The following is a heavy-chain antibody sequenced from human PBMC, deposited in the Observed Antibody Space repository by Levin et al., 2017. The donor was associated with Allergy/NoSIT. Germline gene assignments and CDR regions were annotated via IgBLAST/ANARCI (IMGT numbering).Heavy chain of an antibody. CDR3: AKMGYCSSASCYSAFDI. J-gene: IGHJ3*02. V-gene: IGHV3-23*01. CDR2: ISASGGNT. D-gene: IGHD2-2*01. Sequence: PGGSLRLSCVASGFTFKNSAMNWIRQAPGKGLEWVSIISASGGNTYYADSVEGRFTISRDNSENTLYLQMNSLRAEDTAIYYCAKMGYCSSASCYSAFDIWGQGTMVTVSS. CDR1: GFTFKNSA.